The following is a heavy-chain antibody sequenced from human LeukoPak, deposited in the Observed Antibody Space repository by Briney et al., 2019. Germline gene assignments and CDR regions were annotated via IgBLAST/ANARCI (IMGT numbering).Heavy chain of an antibody. J-gene: IGHJ6*02. CDR1: GFTFSSYS. V-gene: IGHV3-21*01. CDR2: ISSSSSYI. CDR3: ARDQQWLAAVGTDV. Sequence: GGSLRLSCAASGFTFSSYSMNWVRQAPGKGLEWVSSISSSSSYIYYADSVKGRFTISRDNAKNSLYLQMNSLRAEDTAVYYCARDQQWLAAVGTDVWGQGTTVTVSS. D-gene: IGHD6-19*01.